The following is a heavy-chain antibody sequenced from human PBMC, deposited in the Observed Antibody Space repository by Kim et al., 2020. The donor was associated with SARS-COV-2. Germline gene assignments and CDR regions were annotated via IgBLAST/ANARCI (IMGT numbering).Heavy chain of an antibody. J-gene: IGHJ4*02. CDR3: AREYSGYENYYFDY. V-gene: IGHV3-30*04. CDR1: GFTFSSYA. Sequence: GGSLRLSCAASGFTFSSYAMHWVRQAPGKGLEWVAVISYDGSNKYYADSVKGRFTISRDNSKNTLYLQMNSLRAEDTAVYYCAREYSGYENYYFDYWGQGTLVTVSS. D-gene: IGHD5-12*01. CDR2: ISYDGSNK.